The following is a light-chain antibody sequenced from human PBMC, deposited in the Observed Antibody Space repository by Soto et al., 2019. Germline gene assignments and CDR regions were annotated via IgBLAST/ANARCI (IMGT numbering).Light chain of an antibody. V-gene: IGLV1-51*01. CDR2: NNN. Sequence: QSVLTQPPSVSAAPGQTVTISCSGRSSNIGSYFVSWYQHLPGTAPKRLIYNNNLRHPGIADRFSASKSGTSATLGITGLQTGDEADYYCAAWDSSLTAVVFGGGTKLTVL. CDR1: SSNIGSYF. J-gene: IGLJ3*02. CDR3: AAWDSSLTAVV.